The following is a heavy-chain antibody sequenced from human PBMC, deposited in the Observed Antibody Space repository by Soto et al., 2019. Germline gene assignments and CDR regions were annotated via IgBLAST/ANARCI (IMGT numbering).Heavy chain of an antibody. CDR1: GFTFSGSA. J-gene: IGHJ4*02. CDR2: IRSKANSYAT. Sequence: SLRLSCAASGFTFSGSAIHWVRQASGKGLEWVGRIRSKANSYATAYAASVKGRFTISRDDSKNTAYLQVNSLKTEDTAVYYCTTRDLGYCSGGNCYVVDFDYWGQGTLVTVSS. CDR3: TTRDLGYCSGGNCYVVDFDY. V-gene: IGHV3-73*01. D-gene: IGHD2-15*01.